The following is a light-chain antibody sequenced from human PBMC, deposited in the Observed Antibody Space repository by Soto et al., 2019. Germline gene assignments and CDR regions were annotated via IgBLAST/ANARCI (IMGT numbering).Light chain of an antibody. CDR1: NFNIGSHT. V-gene: IGLV1-44*01. Sequence: QSVLTQPPSASGTPGQRVTMSCSGGNFNIGSHTVNWYQHFPGTAPTLLIFSNNQRPSGVPARFSGSKSGTSASLAISGLQSGDEGDYYCAAWDDSLNGFYVFGTGTKVTV. CDR2: SNN. J-gene: IGLJ1*01. CDR3: AAWDDSLNGFYV.